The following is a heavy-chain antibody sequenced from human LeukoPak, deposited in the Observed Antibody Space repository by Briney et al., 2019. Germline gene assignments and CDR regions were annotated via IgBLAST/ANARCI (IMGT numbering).Heavy chain of an antibody. D-gene: IGHD2-15*01. V-gene: IGHV3-30*04. CDR1: GFTFSGYA. CDR2: ISCAGSTK. Sequence: PGRSLRLSCAASGFTFSGYAMHWVRQAPGKGLEWVSVISCAGSTKYYADSVRGRFTISRDNSKNTLSLQMNSLRAEDTAVYYCARRTGSGDKCDHDCYSMDDWGQGTTVTVSS. CDR3: ARRTGSGDKCDHDCYSMDD. J-gene: IGHJ6*02.